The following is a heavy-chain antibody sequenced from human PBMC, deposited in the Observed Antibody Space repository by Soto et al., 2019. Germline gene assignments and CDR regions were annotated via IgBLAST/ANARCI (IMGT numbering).Heavy chain of an antibody. D-gene: IGHD4-17*01. Sequence: GASVKVSCKASGYTFTGYYMRWVRQAPGQGLEWMGWINPNSGGTNYAQKFQGRVTMTRDTSISTAYMELSRLRSDDTAVYYCARGETTYHYYYGMDVWGQGTTVTVSS. J-gene: IGHJ6*02. CDR1: GYTFTGYY. V-gene: IGHV1-2*02. CDR2: INPNSGGT. CDR3: ARGETTYHYYYGMDV.